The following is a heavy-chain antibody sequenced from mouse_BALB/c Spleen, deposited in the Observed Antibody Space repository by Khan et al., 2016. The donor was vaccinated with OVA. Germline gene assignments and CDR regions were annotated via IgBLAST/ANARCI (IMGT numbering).Heavy chain of an antibody. CDR1: GYTFINYW. CDR2: INPSTGYT. J-gene: IGHJ2*01. Sequence: QVQLQQSGAELAKPGASVKMSCKASGYTFINYWILWVKQRPGHGLEWIGYINPSTGYTEYNQNFKDKATLTADKSSSTAYMQLSSLTSEDSAVYYCARRGLRWDFDYGGQGTTLTVSS. CDR3: ARRGLRWDFDY. V-gene: IGHV1-7*01. D-gene: IGHD1-1*01.